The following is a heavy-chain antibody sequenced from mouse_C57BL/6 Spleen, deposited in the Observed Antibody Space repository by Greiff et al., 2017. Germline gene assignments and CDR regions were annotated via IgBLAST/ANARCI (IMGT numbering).Heavy chain of an antibody. CDR3: TRLGYYSPAWFAY. CDR2: IDPETGGT. V-gene: IGHV1-15*01. D-gene: IGHD2-12*01. Sequence: QVQLQQSGAELVRPGASVTLSCKASGYTFTDYEMHWVKQTPVHSLEWIGAIDPETGGTAYNQKFKGKAILTADKSSSTAYMELRSLTSEDSAVYYCTRLGYYSPAWFAYWGQGTLVTVSA. J-gene: IGHJ3*01. CDR1: GYTFTDYE.